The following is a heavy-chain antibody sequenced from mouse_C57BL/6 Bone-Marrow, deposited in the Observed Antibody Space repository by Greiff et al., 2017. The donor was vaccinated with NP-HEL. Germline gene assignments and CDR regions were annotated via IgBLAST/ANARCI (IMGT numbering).Heavy chain of an antibody. CDR2: IYPSSGNT. D-gene: IGHD1-1*01. Sequence: QVQLQQSGAELARPGASVKLSCKASGYTFTSYGISWVKQRTGQGLEWIGKIYPSSGNTYYTEKFKGKATLTADKSSSTAYMELRSLTSEDSAVYFCARGAYYGSSYRFAYWGQGTLVTVSA. V-gene: IGHV1-81*01. CDR3: ARGAYYGSSYRFAY. CDR1: GYTFTSYG. J-gene: IGHJ3*01.